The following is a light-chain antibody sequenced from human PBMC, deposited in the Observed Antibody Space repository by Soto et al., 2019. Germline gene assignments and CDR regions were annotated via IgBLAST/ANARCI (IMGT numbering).Light chain of an antibody. CDR1: QSVSSN. CDR3: QQYDNWPLT. J-gene: IGKJ4*01. V-gene: IGKV3-15*01. Sequence: EIVMTQSPATLPVSPGERATLSCRASQSVSSNLAWYQQKPGQAPRFLIYGASTRATSIPARFSGSGSGTEFTLTISSLQSEDFAVYYCQQYDNWPLTFGGGTKVDIK. CDR2: GAS.